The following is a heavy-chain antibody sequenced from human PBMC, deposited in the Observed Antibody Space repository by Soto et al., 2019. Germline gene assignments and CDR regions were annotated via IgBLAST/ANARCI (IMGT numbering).Heavy chain of an antibody. V-gene: IGHV1-69*13. CDR1: GGTFGSNA. Sequence: SVKVSCKASGGTFGSNAISWVRQAPGQGLERMGGIIPMFDIVHFAQKFQGRVTITADEFTSTAYMELSSLRSEDTAVYYCARKAEHEYFDYWDQGTPVTVSS. CDR2: IIPMFDIV. J-gene: IGHJ4*02. CDR3: ARKAEHEYFDY. D-gene: IGHD6-6*01.